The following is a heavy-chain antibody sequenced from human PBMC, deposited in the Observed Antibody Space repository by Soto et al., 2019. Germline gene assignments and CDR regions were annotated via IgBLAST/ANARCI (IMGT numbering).Heavy chain of an antibody. J-gene: IGHJ3*02. D-gene: IGHD7-27*01. V-gene: IGHV4-4*02. CDR1: GDSINSSNW. Sequence: QVQLQESGPGLVKPSGTLSLTCAVSGDSINSSNWWSWVRQPPGKGLEWIGEIYHSGSTNYNPSLKNRVTISVDKSTNQLSLKLSSVTAADTALYYCARVLGNDAFDIWGQGTMVTVSS. CDR2: IYHSGST. CDR3: ARVLGNDAFDI.